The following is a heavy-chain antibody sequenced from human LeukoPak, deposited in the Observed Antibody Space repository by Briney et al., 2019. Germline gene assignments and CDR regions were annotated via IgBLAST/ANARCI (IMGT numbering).Heavy chain of an antibody. CDR3: ARVTWELRSFDY. CDR1: GYTFTGYY. V-gene: IGHV1-2*06. CDR2: INPNSGGT. J-gene: IGHJ4*02. Sequence: ASVKVSCKASGYTFTGYYMHWVRQAPGQGLEWMGRINPNSGGTNYAQKFQGRVTMTRDTSISTAYMELSRLRSDDTAVYYCARVTWELRSFDYWGQGTLVTVSS. D-gene: IGHD1-26*01.